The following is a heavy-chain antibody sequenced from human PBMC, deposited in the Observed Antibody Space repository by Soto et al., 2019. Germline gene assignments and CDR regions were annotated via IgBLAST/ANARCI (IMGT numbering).Heavy chain of an antibody. Sequence: PSETLSLSCTVSGGSVSSGGYYWSWIRQAPGKGLEWIGYIYHTGNTFYNPSLKSRVTISLDTSKSQFSLKLTSVTAADTAIYYCAGSSARSTFDYWGQGTLVTVSS. CDR1: GGSVSSGGYY. V-gene: IGHV4-31*03. CDR2: IYHTGNT. J-gene: IGHJ4*02. D-gene: IGHD6-25*01. CDR3: AGSSARSTFDY.